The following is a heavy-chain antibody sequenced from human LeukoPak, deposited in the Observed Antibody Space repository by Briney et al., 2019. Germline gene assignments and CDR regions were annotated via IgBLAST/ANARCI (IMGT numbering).Heavy chain of an antibody. V-gene: IGHV1-69*13. CDR2: IIPIFGTA. Sequence: SVKVSCKASGGTFSSYAISWVRQAPGQGLEWMGGIIPIFGTANYAQKFQGRVTITADESTSTAYMELSSLRSEDTAVYYCARTREGATNYYYYMDVWGKGTTVTVSS. J-gene: IGHJ6*03. D-gene: IGHD1-26*01. CDR1: GGTFSSYA. CDR3: ARTREGATNYYYYMDV.